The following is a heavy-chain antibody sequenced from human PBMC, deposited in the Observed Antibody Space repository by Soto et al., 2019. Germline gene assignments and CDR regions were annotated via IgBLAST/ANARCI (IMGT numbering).Heavy chain of an antibody. V-gene: IGHV3-7*04. D-gene: IGHD5-18*01. CDR1: GFTFSSYW. Sequence: QPGGSLRLSCAASGFTFSSYWMSWVPQAPGKGLEWVANIKQDGSEKYYVDSVKGRFTISRDNAKNSLYLQMNSLRAEDTAVYYCARAGYADAFDIWGQGTMVTVSS. J-gene: IGHJ3*02. CDR3: ARAGYADAFDI. CDR2: IKQDGSEK.